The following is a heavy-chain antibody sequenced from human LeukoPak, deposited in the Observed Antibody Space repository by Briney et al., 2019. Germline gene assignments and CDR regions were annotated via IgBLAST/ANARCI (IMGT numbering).Heavy chain of an antibody. D-gene: IGHD2-21*01. Sequence: PGGSLRLSCAASGFTFSSYSMNWVRQAPGKGLEWVSSISSGSSYKYYADSVKGRFTISRDNAKNSLYLQMNSLRAEDTALYFCASFTVVVASDIWGQGTMVTVSP. CDR2: ISSGSSYK. J-gene: IGHJ3*02. V-gene: IGHV3-21*01. CDR3: ASFTVVVASDI. CDR1: GFTFSSYS.